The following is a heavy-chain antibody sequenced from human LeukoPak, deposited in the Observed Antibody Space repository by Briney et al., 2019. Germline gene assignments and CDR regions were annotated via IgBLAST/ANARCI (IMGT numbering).Heavy chain of an antibody. J-gene: IGHJ2*01. V-gene: IGHV5-51*01. CDR3: GRGRGTGSPIGPRYFDL. D-gene: IGHD3-10*01. CDR2: IYLADNDT. CDR1: GYLFTSYW. Sequence: GESLKISCKGSGYLFTSYWIAWVRQMPGKGLERMGIIYLADNDTRYSPSFQGRVDIAANTSVSTAFLRWTSLKASDTAIVYGGRGRGTGSPIGPRYFDLWGRGTLVTVSS.